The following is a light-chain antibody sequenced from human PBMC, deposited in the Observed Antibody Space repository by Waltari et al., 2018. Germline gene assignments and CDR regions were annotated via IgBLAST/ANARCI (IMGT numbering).Light chain of an antibody. V-gene: IGKV1-39*01. CDR3: QQSYSTPRT. Sequence: DIQMTQSPSSLSASVGDRVTITCRASQTISTYFNWYQQKPGKAPKLLIYDASTLQSGVPSTFSGSGSGTDFTLTISSLRPEDFATYYCQQSYSTPRTFGQGTKVEIK. CDR2: DAS. CDR1: QTISTY. J-gene: IGKJ1*01.